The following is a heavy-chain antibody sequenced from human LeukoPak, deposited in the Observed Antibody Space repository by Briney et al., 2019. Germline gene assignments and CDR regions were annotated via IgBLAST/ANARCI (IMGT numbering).Heavy chain of an antibody. V-gene: IGHV3-66*01. J-gene: IGHJ3*02. D-gene: IGHD3-22*01. CDR1: GFTVSSNY. CDR2: IYSGGST. Sequence: GGSLRLSCAASGFTVSSNYMSWVRQAPGKGLEWVSVIYSGGSTYSADSVKGRFTISRDNSKNTLYLQMNSLRAEDTAVYYCAREPRSGYYYDSSGYSDAFDIWGQGTMVTVSS. CDR3: AREPRSGYYYDSSGYSDAFDI.